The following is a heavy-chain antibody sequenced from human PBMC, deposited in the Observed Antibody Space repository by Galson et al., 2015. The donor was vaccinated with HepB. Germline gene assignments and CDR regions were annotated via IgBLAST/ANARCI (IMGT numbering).Heavy chain of an antibody. Sequence: SLRLSCAASGFTFSPFGMTWVRQAPGKGLVWVAVIGRRPGYIHYADSVKGRFTISSDNARSMVFLQMDSLRVEDTGTYYCTRDASEWSRDYWGQGVLVAVS. CDR3: TRDASEWSRDY. J-gene: IGHJ4*02. CDR1: GFTFSPFG. D-gene: IGHD3-3*01. CDR2: IGRRPGYI. V-gene: IGHV3-21*06.